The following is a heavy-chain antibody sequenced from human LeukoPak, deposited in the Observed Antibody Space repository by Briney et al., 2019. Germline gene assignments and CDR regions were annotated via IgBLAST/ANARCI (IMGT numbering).Heavy chain of an antibody. D-gene: IGHD2-15*01. J-gene: IGHJ6*02. CDR2: INHSGST. Sequence: SETLSLTCTVSGGSISSYYWSWIRQPPGKGLEWIGEINHSGSTNYNPSLKSRVTISVDTSKNQFSLKLSSVTAADTAVYYCARGRRVVVVAAYYYYYGMDVWGQGTTVTVSS. V-gene: IGHV4-34*01. CDR1: GGSISSYY. CDR3: ARGRRVVVVAAYYYYYGMDV.